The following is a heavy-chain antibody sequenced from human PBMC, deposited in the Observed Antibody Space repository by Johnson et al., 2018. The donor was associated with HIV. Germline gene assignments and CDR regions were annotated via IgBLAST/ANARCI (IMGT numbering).Heavy chain of an antibody. Sequence: LVESGGGLVQPGGSLRLSCAASGITVGTNYMSWVRQAPGKGLGWVSVIFSVGDVYYADSVKGRFTISRDNSKNMVYLQMNSLRPEDTAVYYCARDGRDLVTRGSFDVWGQGTVVTVSS. CDR2: IFSVGDV. CDR3: ARDGRDLVTRGSFDV. J-gene: IGHJ3*01. CDR1: GITVGTNY. D-gene: IGHD3-9*01. V-gene: IGHV3-66*02.